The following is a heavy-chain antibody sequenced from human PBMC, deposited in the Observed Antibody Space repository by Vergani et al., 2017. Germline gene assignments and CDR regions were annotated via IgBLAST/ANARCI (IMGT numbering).Heavy chain of an antibody. CDR1: GFTFSDYY. D-gene: IGHD5-12*01. CDR3: AKGIRGYDYYYYGMDV. V-gene: IGHV3-11*05. J-gene: IGHJ6*02. Sequence: QVQLVESGGGLVKPGGSLRLSCAASGFTFSDYYMSWIRQAPGKGLEWVSYISSSSSYTNYADSVKGRFTISRDNAKNTLYLQMNSLRAEDTAVYYCAKGIRGYDYYYYGMDVWGQGTTVTVSS. CDR2: ISSSSSYT.